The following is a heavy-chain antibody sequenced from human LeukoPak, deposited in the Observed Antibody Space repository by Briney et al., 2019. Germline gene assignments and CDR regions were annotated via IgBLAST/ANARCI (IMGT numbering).Heavy chain of an antibody. CDR2: ISSGSKYI. J-gene: IGHJ4*02. CDR3: ARALSYSYGSMDF. V-gene: IGHV3-21*01. D-gene: IGHD5-18*01. Sequence: GGSLRLSCAASGFSFSSYSMNWVRQAPGKGLEWVSSISSGSKYIYNADSLKGRFAISRDNAKNSLYLQMNSLRAEDTAVYYCARALSYSYGSMDFWGQGTLVIVFS. CDR1: GFSFSSYS.